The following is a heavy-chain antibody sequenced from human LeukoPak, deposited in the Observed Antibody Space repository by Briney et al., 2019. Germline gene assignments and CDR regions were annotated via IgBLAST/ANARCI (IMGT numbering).Heavy chain of an antibody. CDR3: ARVDYYDSSGYYVAFDI. Sequence: SETLSLTCTVSGGSISSSSYYWGWIRQPPGKGLEWIGSIYYSGSTYYNPSLKSRVTISVDTSKNQFSLKLSSVTAADTAVYYCARVDYYDSSGYYVAFDIWGQGTMVTVSS. V-gene: IGHV4-39*07. J-gene: IGHJ3*02. CDR1: GGSISSSSYY. D-gene: IGHD3-22*01. CDR2: IYYSGST.